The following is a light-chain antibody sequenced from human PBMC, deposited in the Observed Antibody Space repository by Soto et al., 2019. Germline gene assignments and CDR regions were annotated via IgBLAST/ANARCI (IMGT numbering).Light chain of an antibody. CDR2: AAS. CDR1: QNINNY. CDR3: QQSYSTIRT. J-gene: IGKJ2*01. V-gene: IGKV1-39*01. Sequence: DIQMTQSPSSLSASIGDRVTITCRTSQNINNYLNWYQQKSGKAPELLIYAASSLQSGVPSRFSGCGSGTDFTLTINSLQPEDVATYYCQQSYSTIRTFGQGTNLKIK.